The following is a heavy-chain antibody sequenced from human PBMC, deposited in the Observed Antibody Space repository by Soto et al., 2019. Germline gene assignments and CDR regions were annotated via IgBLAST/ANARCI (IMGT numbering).Heavy chain of an antibody. Sequence: QVQLVQSGAGVKKPGSSVKVSCKASGGTFSSYAISWVRQAPGQGLEWLGGIIPISGTANYALKFQGRVTLTADESTSTVYMELSSLRSEDTAVYFCARSQGSSTSLEIYYYYYYGMDVWGQGTTVTVSS. CDR3: ARSQGSSTSLEIYYYYYYGMDV. D-gene: IGHD2-2*01. J-gene: IGHJ6*02. CDR2: IIPISGTA. V-gene: IGHV1-69*01. CDR1: GGTFSSYA.